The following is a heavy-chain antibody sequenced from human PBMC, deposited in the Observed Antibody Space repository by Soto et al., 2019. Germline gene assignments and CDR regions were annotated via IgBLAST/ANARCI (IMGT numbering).Heavy chain of an antibody. D-gene: IGHD5-12*01. J-gene: IGHJ4*02. CDR3: AREKGYISGPKNFDY. V-gene: IGHV4-30-4*01. CDR2: IYDSGSS. CDR1: GASISSGDYF. Sequence: SETLSLTCTVSGASISSGDYFWSWIRQSPGKGLEWIGYIYDSGSSYYNPSLKSRVTMSVDTSKNQFSLKLRSVTTADTAVYYCAREKGYISGPKNFDYWGQGTLVTVS.